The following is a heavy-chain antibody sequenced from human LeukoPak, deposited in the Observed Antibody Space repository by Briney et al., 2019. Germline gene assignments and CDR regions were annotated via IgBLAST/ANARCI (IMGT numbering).Heavy chain of an antibody. CDR1: GFTFSSYT. CDR2: ISSSATYI. V-gene: IGHV3-21*01. CDR3: ATWDDYGDFVAFEY. J-gene: IGHJ4*02. Sequence: GGSLRLSCGGSGFTFSSYTMNWVRQAPGKGLEWVASISSSATYIYYADSVRGRFTISRDNAKKSVFLHMNSLRAEDTAVYFCATWDDYGDFVAFEYWGQGTLVTVSS. D-gene: IGHD4-17*01.